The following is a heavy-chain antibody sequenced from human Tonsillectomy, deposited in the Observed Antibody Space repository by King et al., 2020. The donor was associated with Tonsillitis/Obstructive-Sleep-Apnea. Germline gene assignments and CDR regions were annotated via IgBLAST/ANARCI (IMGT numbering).Heavy chain of an antibody. D-gene: IGHD5-18*01. CDR1: GFTFSSYE. Sequence: QLVQSGEGLVQPGGSLRLSCAASGFTFSSYEMNWVRQAPGKGLEWVSYISSSGSTIYYADSVKGRFTISRDNAKNSLYLQMNSLRAEDTAVYYCARDALVDTAMVKYYYYYMDVWGKGTTVTVSS. V-gene: IGHV3-48*03. CDR2: ISSSGSTI. J-gene: IGHJ6*03. CDR3: ARDALVDTAMVKYYYYYMDV.